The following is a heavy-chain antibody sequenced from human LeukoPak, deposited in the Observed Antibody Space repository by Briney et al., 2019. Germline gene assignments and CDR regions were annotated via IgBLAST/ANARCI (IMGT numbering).Heavy chain of an antibody. CDR3: ATDRDYYYDSSGYYFCDY. Sequence: ASVKVSCKASGYTFTGYYMRWVRQAPGQGLEWMGWINPNSGGTNYAQKFQGRVTMTRDTSISTAYMELSRLRSDDTAVYYCATDRDYYYDSSGYYFCDYWGQGTLVTVSS. D-gene: IGHD3-22*01. V-gene: IGHV1-2*02. CDR2: INPNSGGT. CDR1: GYTFTGYY. J-gene: IGHJ4*02.